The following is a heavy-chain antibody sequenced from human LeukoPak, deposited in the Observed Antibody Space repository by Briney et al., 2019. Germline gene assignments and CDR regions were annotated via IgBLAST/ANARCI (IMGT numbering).Heavy chain of an antibody. CDR3: ARVVRLRPSRPAREFDY. CDR1: GYTFTGYY. V-gene: IGHV1-2*02. J-gene: IGHJ4*02. CDR2: INPNSGGT. D-gene: IGHD3-16*01. Sequence: ASVKVSCKASGYTFTGYYMHWVRQAPGQGLEWMGWINPNSGGTNYAQKLQGRVTMTTDTSTSTAYMELRSLRSDDTAVYYCARVVRLRPSRPAREFDYWGQGTLVTVSS.